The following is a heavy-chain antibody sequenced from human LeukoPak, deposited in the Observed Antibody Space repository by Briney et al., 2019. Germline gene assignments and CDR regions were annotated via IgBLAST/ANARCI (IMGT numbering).Heavy chain of an antibody. CDR1: GFTFSTYW. CDR2: INSDGSGT. D-gene: IGHD3-22*01. CDR3: ARPPAYDSRNYYFAY. Sequence: PGGSLRVSCAASGFTFSTYWMHWVRQVPGKGLVWVSHINSDGSGTSYADSVKGRFTISRDNAKNTLYLRMNSLRVEDTAVYYCARPPAYDSRNYYFAYWGQGILVTVSS. V-gene: IGHV3-74*01. J-gene: IGHJ4*02.